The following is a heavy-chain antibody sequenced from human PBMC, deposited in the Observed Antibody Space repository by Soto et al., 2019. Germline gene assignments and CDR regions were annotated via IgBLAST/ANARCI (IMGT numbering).Heavy chain of an antibody. J-gene: IGHJ4*02. CDR3: ARQFSVDHFDY. V-gene: IGHV4-39*01. Sequence: SETLSLPCTVSGDTLTSNSYFWGRIRQPPGKGLEWIGSIYYSGSTYHNPSLKSRVTISVDRSNNQFSLKLTSVTAADTAVYYCARQFSVDHFDYWGQGDLVTVSS. D-gene: IGHD3-9*01. CDR2: IYYSGST. CDR1: GDTLTSNSYF.